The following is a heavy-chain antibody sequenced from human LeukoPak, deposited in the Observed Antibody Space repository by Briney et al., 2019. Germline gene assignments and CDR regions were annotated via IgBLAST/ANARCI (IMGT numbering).Heavy chain of an antibody. V-gene: IGHV1-46*01. CDR3: ALYCSGGSCPWEAFDI. D-gene: IGHD2-15*01. J-gene: IGHJ3*02. CDR2: INPSGGST. Sequence: EASVTVSCKASGYTFTSYYMHWVRQAPGQGLEWVGIINPSGGSTSYAQKFQGRVTTTRDMSTSTVYMELSSLRSEDTAVYYCALYCSGGSCPWEAFDIWGQGKMVTVSS. CDR1: GYTFTSYY.